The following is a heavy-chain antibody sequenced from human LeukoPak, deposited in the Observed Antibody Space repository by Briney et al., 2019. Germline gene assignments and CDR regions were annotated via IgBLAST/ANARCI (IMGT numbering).Heavy chain of an antibody. CDR3: ARDSTSQYCGGDCFRH. D-gene: IGHD2-21*02. V-gene: IGHV3-48*01. J-gene: IGHJ4*02. Sequence: GGSLRLSCAASGFTFSTYSINWVRQAPGKGLEWVSYISSRSSTIYYANSVKGRFTISRDNAKSSLYLQMNSLRAEDTAVYYCARDSTSQYCGGDCFRHWGQGTLVTVSS. CDR1: GFTFSTYS. CDR2: ISSRSSTI.